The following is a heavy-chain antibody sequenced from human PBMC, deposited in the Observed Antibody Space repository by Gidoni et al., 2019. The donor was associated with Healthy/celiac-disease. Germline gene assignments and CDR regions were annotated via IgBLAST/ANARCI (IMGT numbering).Heavy chain of an antibody. J-gene: IGHJ4*02. CDR2: INHSGST. Sequence: QVQLQQWGAGLLKPSETLSLTCAVYGGFFSGYYWSWIRQPPGKGLEWIGEINHSGSTNYNPSLKSRVTISVDTSKNQFSLKLSSVTAADTAVYYCARGGRYGDHRPDYWGQGTLVTVSS. V-gene: IGHV4-34*01. D-gene: IGHD4-17*01. CDR3: ARGGRYGDHRPDY. CDR1: GGFFSGYY.